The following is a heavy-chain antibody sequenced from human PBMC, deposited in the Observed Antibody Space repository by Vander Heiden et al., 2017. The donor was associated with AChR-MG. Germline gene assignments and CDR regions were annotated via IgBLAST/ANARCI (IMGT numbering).Heavy chain of an antibody. J-gene: IGHJ5*01. CDR2: VTRGGTA. V-gene: IGHV4-31*03. Sequence: QVQLQESGPGLVEPSQSLTLSCTVSGGSLDTPDNHWSWIRQDTETGLEWIGFVTRGGTAYYNPSLRNRATISIDESKNQFFLELTSVTAADTSRYYCARTNSHSWNRGLAFFDSWGQGVQVTVSS. CDR1: GGSLDTPDNH. D-gene: IGHD1-1*01. CDR3: ARTNSHSWNRGLAFFDS.